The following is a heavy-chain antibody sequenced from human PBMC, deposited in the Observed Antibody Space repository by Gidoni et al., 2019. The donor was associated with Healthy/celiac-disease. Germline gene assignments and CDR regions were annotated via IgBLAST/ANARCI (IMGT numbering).Heavy chain of an antibody. CDR2: IYPGDSDT. Sequence: EVQRVQSGAEGTKPGDARKVSCKGLGGRFTCYWIGWVRPMPGKGLEWMGIIYPGDSDTRYSPSFQGQVTISADKSISTAYLQWSSLKASDTAMYYCAIRPLATGHDRAFDIWGQGTMVTVSS. V-gene: IGHV5-51*01. CDR3: AIRPLATGHDRAFDI. J-gene: IGHJ3*02. CDR1: GGRFTCYW. D-gene: IGHD5-12*01.